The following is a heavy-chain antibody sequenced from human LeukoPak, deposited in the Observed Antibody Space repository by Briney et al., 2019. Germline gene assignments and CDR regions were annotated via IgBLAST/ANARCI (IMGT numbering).Heavy chain of an antibody. CDR1: GGSISSYY. V-gene: IGHV4-59*01. D-gene: IGHD6-13*01. J-gene: IGHJ5*02. Sequence: PSETLSLTCTVSGGSISSYYWSWIRQPPGKGLEWSGYIYYSGSTNYNPSLKSRVTISVDTSKNQFSLKLSSVTAADTAVYYCARDNGSSEWAWFDPWGQGTLVTVSS. CDR2: IYYSGST. CDR3: ARDNGSSEWAWFDP.